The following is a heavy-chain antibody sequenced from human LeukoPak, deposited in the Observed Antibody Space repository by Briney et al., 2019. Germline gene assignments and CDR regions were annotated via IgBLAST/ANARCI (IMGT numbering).Heavy chain of an antibody. CDR2: IYSNGWT. J-gene: IGHJ5*02. D-gene: IGHD2-2*01. Sequence: SETLSLTCTVSGGSISTDLYYWTWIRQPAGKGLEWIGRIYSNGWTDYNPPLNSRVTISVDTSRKQFSLKLSSVTAADTAVYYCARGYCSSTTCSPGDNWFDPWGQGTLVTVSS. V-gene: IGHV4-61*02. CDR1: GGSISTDLYY. CDR3: ARGYCSSTTCSPGDNWFDP.